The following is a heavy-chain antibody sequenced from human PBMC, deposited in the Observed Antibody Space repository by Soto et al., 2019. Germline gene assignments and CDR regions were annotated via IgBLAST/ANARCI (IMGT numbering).Heavy chain of an antibody. D-gene: IGHD6-19*01. CDR3: ARVATGGGSGKSWYFDL. Sequence: QVQLVESGGGVVQPGRSLRLSCAASGFTFSSYAMHWVRQAPGKGLEWVAVISYDGSNKYYADSVKGRFTISRDNSKNTRYLQMNSLRAEDTAVYYCARVATGGGSGKSWYFDLWGRGTLVTVSS. J-gene: IGHJ2*01. CDR1: GFTFSSYA. V-gene: IGHV3-30-3*01. CDR2: ISYDGSNK.